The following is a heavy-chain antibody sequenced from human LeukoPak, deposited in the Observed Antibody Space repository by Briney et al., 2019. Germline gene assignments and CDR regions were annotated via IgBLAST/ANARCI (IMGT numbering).Heavy chain of an antibody. J-gene: IGHJ4*02. V-gene: IGHV4-34*01. CDR2: INHSGST. CDR3: ARTDYYDSSGYSGFIDY. CDR1: GGSISSYY. Sequence: SETLSLTCTISGGSISSYYWSWIRQPPGKGLEWIGEINHSGSTNYNPSLKSRVTISVDTSKNQFSLKLSSVTAADTAVYYCARTDYYDSSGYSGFIDYWGQGTLVTVSS. D-gene: IGHD3-22*01.